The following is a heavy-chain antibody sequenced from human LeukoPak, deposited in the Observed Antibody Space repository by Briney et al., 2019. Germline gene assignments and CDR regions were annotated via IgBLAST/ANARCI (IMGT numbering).Heavy chain of an antibody. J-gene: IGHJ4*02. CDR2: INSDGSST. V-gene: IGHV3-74*01. CDR3: ARDASYYDSSGYLSY. Sequence: PGGSLRLSCAASGFTFSSYWMHWVRQAPGKGLVWVSRINSDGSSTSYADPVKGRFTISRDNAKNTLYLQMNTLRAEDTAVYYCARDASYYDSSGYLSYWGQGTLVTVSS. D-gene: IGHD3-22*01. CDR1: GFTFSSYW.